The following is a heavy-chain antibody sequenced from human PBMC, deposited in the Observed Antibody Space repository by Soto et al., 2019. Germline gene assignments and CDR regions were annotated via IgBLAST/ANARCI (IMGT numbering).Heavy chain of an antibody. Sequence: SENLSLTYCVSGSTISSDLYPRSWFRQPPGKGLDCIGYISHSGSTYYNPSLKSRVTISVDRSKNQFSLNLSSVTAADTAMYYCARAGVATIYPGNNWFDPWGQG. J-gene: IGHJ5*02. CDR2: ISHSGST. D-gene: IGHD5-12*01. CDR3: ARAGVATIYPGNNWFDP. V-gene: IGHV4-30-2*01. CDR1: GSTISSDLYP.